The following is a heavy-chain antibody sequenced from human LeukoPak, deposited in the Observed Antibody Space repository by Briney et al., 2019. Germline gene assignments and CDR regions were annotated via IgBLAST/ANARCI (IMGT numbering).Heavy chain of an antibody. J-gene: IGHJ6*02. V-gene: IGHV5-51*01. CDR2: IYPGDSDT. CDR1: GYSFTSYW. Sequence: GESLKISCKGSGYSFTSYWIGWVRQMPGKGLEWMGIIYPGDSDTRYSPSFQGQVTISADKSISTAYLQWSSLKASDTAMYYCAMNYGDYEADYYGMDVWGQGTTVTVSS. D-gene: IGHD4-17*01. CDR3: AMNYGDYEADYYGMDV.